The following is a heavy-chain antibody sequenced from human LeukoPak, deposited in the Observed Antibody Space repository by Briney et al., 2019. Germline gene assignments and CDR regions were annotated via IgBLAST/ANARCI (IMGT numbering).Heavy chain of an antibody. CDR1: GGSFSGYY. Sequence: SETLSLTCAVYGGSFSGYYWSWIRQPPGKGLEWIGEINHSGSTNYNPSLKSRVTISVDTSKNQFSLKLSSVTAADTAVYYCAKGLYGSGSYFYYYGMDVWGQGTTVTVSS. CDR2: INHSGST. D-gene: IGHD3-10*01. V-gene: IGHV4-34*01. J-gene: IGHJ6*02. CDR3: AKGLYGSGSYFYYYGMDV.